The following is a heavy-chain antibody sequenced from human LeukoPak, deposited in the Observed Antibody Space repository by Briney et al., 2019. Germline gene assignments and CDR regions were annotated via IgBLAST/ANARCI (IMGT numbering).Heavy chain of an antibody. D-gene: IGHD1-26*01. CDR2: ISGSGGST. CDR3: ARDAMGGSVPSYYFDY. J-gene: IGHJ4*02. Sequence: GGSLRLSCAASGFTFSSYAMSWVRQAPGKGLEWVSAISGSGGSTYYADSVKGRFTISRDNSKNTLYLQMNSLRTEDTAVYYCARDAMGGSVPSYYFDYWGQGTLVTVSS. V-gene: IGHV3-23*01. CDR1: GFTFSSYA.